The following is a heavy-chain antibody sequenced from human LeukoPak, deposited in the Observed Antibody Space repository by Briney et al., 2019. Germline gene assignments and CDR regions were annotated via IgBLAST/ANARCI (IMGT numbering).Heavy chain of an antibody. CDR1: GFTFSNAW. V-gene: IGHV3-15*01. CDR3: ARDPGRYDFWSGYSLPHY. D-gene: IGHD3-3*01. CDR2: IKSKTDGGTT. Sequence: PGGSLRLSCAASGFTFSNAWMSWVRQAPGKGLEWVGRIKSKTDGGTTDYAAPVKGRFTISRDDSKNTLYLQMNSLRAEDTAVYYCARDPGRYDFWSGYSLPHYWGQGTLVTVSS. J-gene: IGHJ4*02.